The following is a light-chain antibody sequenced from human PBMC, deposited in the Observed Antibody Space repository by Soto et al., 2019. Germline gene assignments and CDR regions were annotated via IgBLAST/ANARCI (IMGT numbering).Light chain of an antibody. CDR2: EVS. J-gene: IGLJ2*01. Sequence: QPVLTQPPSASGSPGQSVTISCTGTSSDVGAYDYVSWFQQHPGRAPKLMIYEVSKRPSGVPDRFSGSKSGNTASLTVSGLQTEDEADYYCSSYTGNGISTVVVGGGTKVTVL. V-gene: IGLV2-8*01. CDR3: SSYTGNGISTVV. CDR1: SSDVGAYDY.